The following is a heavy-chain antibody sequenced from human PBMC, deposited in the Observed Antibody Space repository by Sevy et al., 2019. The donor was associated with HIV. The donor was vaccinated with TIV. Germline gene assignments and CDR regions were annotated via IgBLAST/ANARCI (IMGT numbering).Heavy chain of an antibody. CDR1: GFSFSNYW. J-gene: IGHJ6*02. Sequence: GGSLRLSCAASGFSFSNYWMSWVRQAPGKRLEWVANIKRDGSEKYYVASVTGRFTISRDNAKTSLFLQMNSLRGEDTAVYYCARDCSSASCLWGMDVWGQGTTVTVSS. D-gene: IGHD2-2*01. V-gene: IGHV3-7*03. CDR2: IKRDGSEK. CDR3: ARDCSSASCLWGMDV.